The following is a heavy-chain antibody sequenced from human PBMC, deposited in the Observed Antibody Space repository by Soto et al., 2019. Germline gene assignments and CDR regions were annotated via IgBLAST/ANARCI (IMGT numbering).Heavy chain of an antibody. J-gene: IGHJ4*02. CDR1: GFSLTADGAG. CDR3: AHPYNGNFYYFDS. Sequence: QITLKESGPTQVQPTQTLTLTCTFSGFSLTADGAGVGWIRQPPGKALEWLALIWWNDDERYSPSLNNRLTIARGTSRNQVVLTMTNVDPVDIVTYYCAHPYNGNFYYFDSWGQGTLVTVSP. CDR2: IWWNDDE. D-gene: IGHD1-7*01. V-gene: IGHV2-5*01.